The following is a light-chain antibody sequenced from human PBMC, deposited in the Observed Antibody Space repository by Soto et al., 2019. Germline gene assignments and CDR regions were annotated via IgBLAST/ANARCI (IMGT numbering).Light chain of an antibody. CDR2: SAS. CDR3: QQHAGSPA. J-gene: IGKJ1*01. Sequence: EIVLTQFPGTLSLSPGERATLSCRASQSLHSNFLVWYQQKPGQAPRLLISSASRRATGIPDRFSGSGSGTDFTLTISRLDPEDFAVYYCQQHAGSPAFGQGTKVDIK. CDR1: QSLHSNF. V-gene: IGKV3-20*01.